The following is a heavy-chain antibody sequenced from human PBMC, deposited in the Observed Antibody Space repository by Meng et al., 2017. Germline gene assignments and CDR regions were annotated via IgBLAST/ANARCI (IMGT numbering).Heavy chain of an antibody. CDR1: GFNFSSYS. V-gene: IGHV3-21*01. CDR2: ISSSSSYT. CDR3: ARLQRIYYFDY. Sequence: VQLVECGGGLVKPGGSVRRSCVASGFNFSSYSRNWVRHATGKGLEWVSSISSSSSYTYYADSVKGRFTISRDNAKNSLYLQMNSLRAEDTAVYYCARLQRIYYFDYWGQGTLVTVSS. J-gene: IGHJ4*02. D-gene: IGHD2-15*01.